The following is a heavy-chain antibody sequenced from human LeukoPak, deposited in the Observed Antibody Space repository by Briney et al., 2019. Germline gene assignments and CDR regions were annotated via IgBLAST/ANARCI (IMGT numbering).Heavy chain of an antibody. J-gene: IGHJ4*02. Sequence: GESLKISCQSSGHNFIYYWIAWVRQMPGRGLEWMGIIYPGDSDTRYSPPFQGQVTISADKSLSTAFLRLKSLKASDTAMYYCARQDGNSEFYFDSWGQGTLVTVSS. V-gene: IGHV5-51*01. D-gene: IGHD4-23*01. CDR1: GHNFIYYW. CDR2: IYPGDSDT. CDR3: ARQDGNSEFYFDS.